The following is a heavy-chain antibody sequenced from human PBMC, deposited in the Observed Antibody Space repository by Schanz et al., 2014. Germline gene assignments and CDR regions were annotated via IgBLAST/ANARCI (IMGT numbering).Heavy chain of an antibody. Sequence: EVQLLESGGGLVQPGGSLKLSCAASGLIFSNYVMSWVRQAPGKGLEWVANIKRDGSEKNYLDSVKGRFTISRDNAKNSLFLQMNSLRAEDTALYYCARDRRNADLDYWGQGTLVTVSS. V-gene: IGHV3-7*01. CDR3: ARDRRNADLDY. D-gene: IGHD1-1*01. CDR2: IKRDGSEK. CDR1: GLIFSNYV. J-gene: IGHJ4*02.